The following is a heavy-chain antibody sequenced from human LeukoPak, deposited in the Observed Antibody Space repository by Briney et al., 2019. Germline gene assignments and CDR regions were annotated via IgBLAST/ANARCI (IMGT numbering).Heavy chain of an antibody. Sequence: PSETLSLTCAVSGGSISSGGYSWSWIRQPPGKGLEWIAYIHYSGRTNYNPSLKSRVTISVDMSKNQFSLKVSSVTAADTAVYYCARTPNRGGFDYWGQGTLVTVSS. D-gene: IGHD3-10*01. V-gene: IGHV4-61*08. CDR2: IHYSGRT. CDR1: GGSISSGGYS. J-gene: IGHJ4*02. CDR3: ARTPNRGGFDY.